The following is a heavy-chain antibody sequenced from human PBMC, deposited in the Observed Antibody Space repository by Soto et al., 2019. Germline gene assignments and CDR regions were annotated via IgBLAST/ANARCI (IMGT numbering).Heavy chain of an antibody. V-gene: IGHV4-59*01. CDR2: IYYSGST. CDR1: GGSISSYY. CDR3: ATSYGTAWYTY. Sequence: PSETLSLTCTVSGGSISSYYWSWIRQPPGKGLEWIGYIYYSGSTNYNPSLKSRVTISVDTSKNQFTLKLTSVTAADTAVYYCATSYGTAWYTYWGQGTQVTVPS. J-gene: IGHJ4*02. D-gene: IGHD6-13*01.